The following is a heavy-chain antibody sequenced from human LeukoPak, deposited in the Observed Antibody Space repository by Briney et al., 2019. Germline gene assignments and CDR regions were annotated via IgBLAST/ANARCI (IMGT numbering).Heavy chain of an antibody. D-gene: IGHD3-16*02. J-gene: IGHJ4*02. V-gene: IGHV3-30*04. CDR2: ISYDGSNK. Sequence: GGSLRLSCAASGFTFSSYAMHWVRQAPGKGLEWVAVISYDGSNKYYADSVKGRFTISRDNAKNSLYLQMNSLRAEDTAVYYCARDPNDYVWGSYRSAFDYWGQGTLVTVSS. CDR3: ARDPNDYVWGSYRSAFDY. CDR1: GFTFSSYA.